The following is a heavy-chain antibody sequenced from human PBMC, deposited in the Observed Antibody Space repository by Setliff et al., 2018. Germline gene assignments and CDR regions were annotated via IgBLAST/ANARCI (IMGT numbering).Heavy chain of an antibody. CDR2: ISPGGST. J-gene: IGHJ4*02. D-gene: IGHD6-19*01. CDR1: GGGGSFSAYY. V-gene: IGHV4-34*01. Sequence: SETLSLTCGVSGGGGSFSAYYWSWIRQPPGKGLEWIGEISPGGSTIYNPSLRSRVTMSVDTAKNRFSLNLTSVTAADTAVYYCATSGFCSAGSCYSFDDWGQRALVTVSS. CDR3: ATSGFCSAGSCYSFDD.